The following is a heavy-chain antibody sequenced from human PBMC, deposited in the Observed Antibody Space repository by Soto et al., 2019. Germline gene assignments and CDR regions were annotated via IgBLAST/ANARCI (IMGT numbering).Heavy chain of an antibody. J-gene: IGHJ6*02. CDR3: ARDFVVPAVNTSAQYYYYGMDV. Sequence: EVQLVESGGGLVQPGGSLRLSCAASGFTVSSNYMSWVRQAPGKGLEWVSLMYSGGSTYYADSVKGRFTISRHNSKNTLYLQMNSLRAEDTAAYYCARDFVVPAVNTSAQYYYYGMDVGGQGTTVTVS. CDR1: GFTVSSNY. V-gene: IGHV3-53*04. CDR2: MYSGGST. D-gene: IGHD2-2*01.